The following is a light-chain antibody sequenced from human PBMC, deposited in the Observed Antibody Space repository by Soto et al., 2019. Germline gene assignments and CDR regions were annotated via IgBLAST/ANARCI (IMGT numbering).Light chain of an antibody. Sequence: DIQMTQSPSTLSTSLGDRVTITCRASHFISSWLAWYQQKPGKAPKLLIYAASSLQSGVPSRFSGSGSGTDFTLTIDSLQPEDFATYYCQQANSFPLTFGGGTKVDVK. CDR2: AAS. CDR3: QQANSFPLT. J-gene: IGKJ4*01. CDR1: HFISSW. V-gene: IGKV1-12*01.